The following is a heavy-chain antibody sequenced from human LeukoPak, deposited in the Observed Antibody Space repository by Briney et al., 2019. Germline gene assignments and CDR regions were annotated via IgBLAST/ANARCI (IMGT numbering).Heavy chain of an antibody. CDR2: ISAYNGNT. CDR1: GYTFTSYG. J-gene: IGHJ4*02. V-gene: IGHV1-18*01. CDR3: ARTYSSSWYADYFDY. D-gene: IGHD6-13*01. Sequence: ASVKVSCKASGYTFTSYGISWVRQAPGQGLEWMGWISAYNGNTNYAQKLQGRVTMTTDTSTSTAYMELRSLRSDDTAVYYCARTYSSSWYADYFDYWGQGTLVTVSS.